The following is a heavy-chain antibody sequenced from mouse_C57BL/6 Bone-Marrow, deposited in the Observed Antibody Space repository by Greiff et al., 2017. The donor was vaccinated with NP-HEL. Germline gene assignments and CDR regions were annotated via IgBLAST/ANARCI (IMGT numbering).Heavy chain of an antibody. V-gene: IGHV5-12*01. Sequence: VESGGGLVQPGGSLKLSCAASGFTFSDYYMYWVRQTPEKRLEWVAYISNGGGSTYYPDTVKGRFTISRDNAKNTLYLQMSRLKSEDTAMYYCARHRDYYDYDEGYFDVWGTGTTVTVSS. D-gene: IGHD2-4*01. CDR1: GFTFSDYY. CDR3: ARHRDYYDYDEGYFDV. J-gene: IGHJ1*03. CDR2: ISNGGGST.